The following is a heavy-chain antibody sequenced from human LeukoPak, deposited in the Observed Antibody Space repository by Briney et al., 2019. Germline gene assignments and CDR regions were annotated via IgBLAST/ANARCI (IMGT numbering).Heavy chain of an antibody. J-gene: IGHJ4*02. CDR1: GGSISSGDYY. CDR2: IYYSGST. D-gene: IGHD3-3*01. CDR3: ARVDFWSDYFFDF. Sequence: SQTLSLTRTVSGGSISSGDYYWSWIRQPPGKGLEWIGYIYYSGSTYYNPSLKSRVTISVDTSKNQFSLKLSSVTAADTAVYYCARVDFWSDYFFDFWGQGTLVTVSS. V-gene: IGHV4-30-4*08.